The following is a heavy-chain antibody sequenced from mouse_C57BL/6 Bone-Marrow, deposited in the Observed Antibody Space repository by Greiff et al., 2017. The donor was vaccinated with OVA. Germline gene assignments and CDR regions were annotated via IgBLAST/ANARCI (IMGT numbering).Heavy chain of an antibody. V-gene: IGHV5-9-1*02. CDR1: GFTFSSYA. D-gene: IGHD2-3*01. Sequence: EVKLVESGEGLVKPGGSLTLSCAASGFTFSSYAMSWVRQTPEKRLEWVAYISSGGDYIYYADTVKGRFTISRDNARNTLYLQLSSLKSEDTARYYCTRDGYYAMDYWGKGTSVTVSS. J-gene: IGHJ4*01. CDR3: TRDGYYAMDY. CDR2: ISSGGDYI.